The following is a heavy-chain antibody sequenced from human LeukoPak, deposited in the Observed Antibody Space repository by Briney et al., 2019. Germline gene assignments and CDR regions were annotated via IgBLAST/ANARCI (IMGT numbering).Heavy chain of an antibody. Sequence: GRSLRLSCAASGFTFRSYAMHWVRQAPGKGLEWVAVISYDGSNKYYADSVKGRFTISRDNSKNTLYLQMNSLRAEDTAVYYCASLDAFDIWGQGTMVTVSS. CDR2: ISYDGSNK. V-gene: IGHV3-30*04. CDR1: GFTFRSYA. J-gene: IGHJ3*02. CDR3: ASLDAFDI.